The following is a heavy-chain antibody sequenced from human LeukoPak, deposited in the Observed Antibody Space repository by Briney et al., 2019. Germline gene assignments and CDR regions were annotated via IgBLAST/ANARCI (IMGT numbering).Heavy chain of an antibody. V-gene: IGHV1-18*01. D-gene: IGHD3-9*01. CDR1: GYSFTRYG. CDR3: ARAESDILTGYYIGNNWFDP. CDR2: ISPYNGNT. Sequence: ASVKVSCKASGYSFTRYGISWVRQAPGQALEWMGWISPYNGNTKYAQKLQGRVTMTTDTSTSTANMELRSLRSDDTAVYYCARAESDILTGYYIGNNWFDPWGQGTLVTVSS. J-gene: IGHJ5*02.